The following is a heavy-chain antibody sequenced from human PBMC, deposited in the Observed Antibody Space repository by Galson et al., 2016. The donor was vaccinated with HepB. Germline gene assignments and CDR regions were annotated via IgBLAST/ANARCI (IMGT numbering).Heavy chain of an antibody. CDR1: GFAFNTYA. CDR3: VKLGCSSSRCYGNF. V-gene: IGHV3-64D*06. D-gene: IGHD2-2*01. Sequence: SLRLSCAASGFAFNTYAMNWVRQAPGKGLEFVSTINSDGGTIDYADSVKGRVTISRDNSKNMLYLQMNSLRIEETAVYHCVKLGCSSSRCYGNFWGRGTPLTVSS. CDR2: INSDGGTI. J-gene: IGHJ4*02.